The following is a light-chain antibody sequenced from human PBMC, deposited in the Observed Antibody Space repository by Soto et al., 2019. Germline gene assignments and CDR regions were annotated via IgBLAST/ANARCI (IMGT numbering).Light chain of an antibody. CDR3: RQRYNWPLT. CDR1: QSIGNS. J-gene: IGKJ4*01. Sequence: TVLTQSPATLSLSPGERATLSCKASQSIGNSLGWVQQKPGQAPRLLIDDAFNRATGIPARFTGSGSGSDFTLTISSLAPEDFGVYYCRQRYNWPLTFGGGTKVEIK. V-gene: IGKV3-11*01. CDR2: DAF.